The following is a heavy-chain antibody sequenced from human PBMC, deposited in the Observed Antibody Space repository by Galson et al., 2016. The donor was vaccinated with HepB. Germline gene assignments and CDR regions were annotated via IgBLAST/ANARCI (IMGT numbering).Heavy chain of an antibody. Sequence: SVKVSCKASGYNFDSHYIHWVRQAPGQGLEWLGIVNPIDGSTRHARKFQGRVAMTTDTSTRTVYVELNSLTSDDTAVYFCARGVTASDFWGQGTQVTVSS. CDR3: ARGVTASDF. D-gene: IGHD2-21*02. J-gene: IGHJ4*02. CDR2: VNPIDGST. V-gene: IGHV1-46*02. CDR1: GYNFDSHY.